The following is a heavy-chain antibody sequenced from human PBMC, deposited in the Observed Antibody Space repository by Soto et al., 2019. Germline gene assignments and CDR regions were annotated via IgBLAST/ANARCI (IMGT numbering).Heavy chain of an antibody. D-gene: IGHD2-15*01. CDR1: GFTFSSYS. Sequence: GGSLILSCAASGFTFSSYSMNWVRQAPGKGLEWVSSISSSSSYIYYADSVKGRFTISRDNAKNSLYLQMNSLRAEDTAVYYCARPQPHQSGSGGSSDAFDIWGQGTMVTVSS. J-gene: IGHJ3*02. CDR2: ISSSSSYI. CDR3: ARPQPHQSGSGGSSDAFDI. V-gene: IGHV3-21*01.